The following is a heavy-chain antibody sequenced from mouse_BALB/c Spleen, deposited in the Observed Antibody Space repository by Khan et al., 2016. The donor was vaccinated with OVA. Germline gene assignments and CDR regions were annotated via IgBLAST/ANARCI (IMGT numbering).Heavy chain of an antibody. D-gene: IGHD1-1*01. CDR1: GYSITSNYA. CDR2: ISYSGST. V-gene: IGHV3-2*02. J-gene: IGHJ4*01. CDR3: ARGNYYGYAMDY. Sequence: VQLKQSGPGLVKPSQSLSLTCTVTGYSITSNYAWNWIRQFPGNKLEWMGYISYSGSTSYNPSLKSRISITRDTSKNQFFLQLNSVTTEDTATYYCARGNYYGYAMDYWGRGTSVTVSS.